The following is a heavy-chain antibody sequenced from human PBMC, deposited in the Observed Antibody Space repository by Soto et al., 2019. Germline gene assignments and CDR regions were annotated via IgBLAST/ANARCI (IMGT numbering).Heavy chain of an antibody. CDR1: GYSFTSYW. D-gene: IGHD3-10*01. J-gene: IGHJ6*02. CDR3: ARLQWFGEFFWNYYYGMDV. Sequence: GESLKISCKGSGYSFTSYWIGWVRQMPGKGLEWMGIIYPGDSDTRYSPSFQGQVTISADKSISTAYLQWSSLKASDTAMYYCARLQWFGEFFWNYYYGMDVWGQGTTVTVSS. CDR2: IYPGDSDT. V-gene: IGHV5-51*01.